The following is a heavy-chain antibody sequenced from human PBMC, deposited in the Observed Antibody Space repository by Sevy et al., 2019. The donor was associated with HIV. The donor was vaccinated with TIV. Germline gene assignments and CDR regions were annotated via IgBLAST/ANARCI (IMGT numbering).Heavy chain of an antibody. CDR2: MNPNSGNT. J-gene: IGHJ4*02. CDR1: GYTFTSYD. Sequence: ASVKVSCKASGYTFTSYDINWVRQATGQGLEWMGWMNPNSGNTGYAQKFQDRVTMTRNTSISTAYMELSSLRSEDTAVYYCARGGYCSSTSCYGPLWDFDYWGQGTLVTVSS. D-gene: IGHD2-2*01. V-gene: IGHV1-8*01. CDR3: ARGGYCSSTSCYGPLWDFDY.